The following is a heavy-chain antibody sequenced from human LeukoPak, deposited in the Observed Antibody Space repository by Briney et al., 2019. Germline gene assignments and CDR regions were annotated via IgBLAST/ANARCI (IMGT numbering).Heavy chain of an antibody. D-gene: IGHD3-9*01. CDR1: GGSFSGYY. V-gene: IGHV4-34*01. Sequence: SETLSLTCAVYGGSFSGYYWSWIRQPPGKGLEWIGEINHSGSTNYNPSLKSRVTISVDTSKNQFSLKLSSVTAADTAVYYCARTGYYDILTGYYTPLRKKPYYFDYWGQGTLVTVSS. CDR2: INHSGST. CDR3: ARTGYYDILTGYYTPLRKKPYYFDY. J-gene: IGHJ4*02.